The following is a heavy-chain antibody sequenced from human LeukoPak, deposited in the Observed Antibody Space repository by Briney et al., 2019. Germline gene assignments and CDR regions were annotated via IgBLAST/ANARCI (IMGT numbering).Heavy chain of an antibody. Sequence: GGSLRLSCAASGFTSDAYGMSWVRPAQGEGLEWVSAIIWSVGHTGYANFVKGRLSISRDNSKNTLYLQTSSLRTEDTAVYYCAKDRGGSSCLIDYWGQGTLVSVSS. CDR3: AKDRGGSSCLIDY. D-gene: IGHD6-13*01. CDR2: IIWSVGHT. J-gene: IGHJ4*02. CDR1: GFTSDAYG. V-gene: IGHV3-20*04.